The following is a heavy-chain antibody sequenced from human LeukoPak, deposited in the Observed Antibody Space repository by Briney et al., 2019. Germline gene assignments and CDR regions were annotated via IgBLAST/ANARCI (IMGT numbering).Heavy chain of an antibody. CDR1: GFTFSSYA. CDR2: ISYDGSNE. J-gene: IGHJ4*02. Sequence: GGSLRLSCAASGFTFSSYAMHWVRQAPGKGLEWVAVISYDGSNEYYADSVKGRFTISRDNSKNTLYLQMNSLRAEDTAVYYCARELRYFDWLLNGFDYWGQGTLVTVSS. V-gene: IGHV3-30-3*01. D-gene: IGHD3-9*01. CDR3: ARELRYFDWLLNGFDY.